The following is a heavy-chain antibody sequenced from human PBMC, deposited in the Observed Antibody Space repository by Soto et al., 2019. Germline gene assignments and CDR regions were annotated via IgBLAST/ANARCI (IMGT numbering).Heavy chain of an antibody. D-gene: IGHD3-10*01. J-gene: IGHJ6*02. CDR3: ASNQNYYGSGSPPYYYYGMDV. Sequence: ASVKVSCKASGYTFTSYYMHWVRQAPGQGLEWMGIINPSGGSTSYAQKFQVRVTMTRDTSTSTVYMELSSLRSEDTAVYYCASNQNYYGSGSPPYYYYGMDVWGQGTTVTVSS. CDR1: GYTFTSYY. V-gene: IGHV1-46*03. CDR2: INPSGGST.